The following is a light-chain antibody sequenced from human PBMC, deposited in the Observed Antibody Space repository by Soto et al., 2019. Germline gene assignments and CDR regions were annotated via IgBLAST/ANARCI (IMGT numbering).Light chain of an antibody. J-gene: IGKJ1*01. CDR2: GAS. Sequence: EIVMTQSPATLSLSPGERATLSCRASQSVSSNLAWYQQKPGQAPRLLIYGASTRATGIPARFSGSGSGTESTLTISSLQSEDFAVYYCQQYNNWPQTFGQGTKVDIK. CDR1: QSVSSN. V-gene: IGKV3-15*01. CDR3: QQYNNWPQT.